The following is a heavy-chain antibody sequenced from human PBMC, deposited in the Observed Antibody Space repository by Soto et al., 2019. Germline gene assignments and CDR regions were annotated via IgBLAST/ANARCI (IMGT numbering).Heavy chain of an antibody. CDR2: IMPMFGVT. Sequence: QVQLVQSGAEVKKPGSSVKVSCRASGGTFNSPTISWVRQAPGQGLEWMGGIMPMFGVTNYARKFQGRLTMTANESTTTAYMEVSSLTSDDRAVYYCAGEGVTSSMSLPWMGYHYYGLDVWGQGTTVIVSS. CDR3: AGEGVTSSMSLPWMGYHYYGLDV. D-gene: IGHD2-2*01. CDR1: GGTFNSPT. V-gene: IGHV1-69*12. J-gene: IGHJ6*02.